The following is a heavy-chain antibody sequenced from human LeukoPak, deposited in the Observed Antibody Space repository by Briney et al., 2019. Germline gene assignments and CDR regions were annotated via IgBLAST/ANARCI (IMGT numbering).Heavy chain of an antibody. D-gene: IGHD2-2*01. J-gene: IGHJ6*02. CDR2: ISYDGSNK. Sequence: GGSLRLSCAASGFTFSSYAMHWVRQAPGKGLEWVAVISYDGSNKYYADSVKGRFTISRDNSKNTLYLQMNSLRAEDTAVYYCARVGRCSSTSCSFNYYGMDVWGQGTTVTVSS. CDR1: GFTFSSYA. V-gene: IGHV3-30-3*01. CDR3: ARVGRCSSTSCSFNYYGMDV.